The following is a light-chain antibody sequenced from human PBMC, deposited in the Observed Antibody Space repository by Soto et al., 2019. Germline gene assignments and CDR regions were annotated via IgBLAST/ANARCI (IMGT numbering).Light chain of an antibody. Sequence: QSALTQPASVSGSPGQSITISCTGTSSDVGTYKYVSWYQQHPGKAPKLMIYEVSNRPSGVYNRFSGSKSGNTASLTISGLQAEDEADYYCSSYTSRSTPVFGGGTKLTVL. CDR2: EVS. CDR3: SSYTSRSTPV. CDR1: SSDVGTYKY. V-gene: IGLV2-14*03. J-gene: IGLJ2*01.